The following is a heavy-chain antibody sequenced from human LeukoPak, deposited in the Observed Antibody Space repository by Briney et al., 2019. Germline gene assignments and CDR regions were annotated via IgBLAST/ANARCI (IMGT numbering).Heavy chain of an antibody. D-gene: IGHD5-18*01. V-gene: IGHV3-53*01. CDR3: ASVREGYSYGYDY. J-gene: IGHJ4*02. CDR1: GFTVSSNY. Sequence: GGSLRLSCAASGFTVSSNYMSWVRQAPGKGLEWVSVIYSGGSTYYADSVKGRFTISRDNSKNTLYLQMNSLRAEDTAVYYCASVREGYSYGYDYWGQGTLVTVSS. CDR2: IYSGGST.